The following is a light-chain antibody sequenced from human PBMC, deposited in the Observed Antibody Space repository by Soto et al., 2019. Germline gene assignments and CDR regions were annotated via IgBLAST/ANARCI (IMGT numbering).Light chain of an antibody. CDR2: RNN. V-gene: IGLV1-47*01. CDR1: SSNIGSNY. J-gene: IGLJ1*01. CDR3: ASWDDSLSGYYF. Sequence: QSVLTQPPSASGTPGQRVTISCSGSSSNIGSNYVYWYQQLPGTAPKVLIYRNNQRPSGVPARFSGSKSGTSASLAISGLRSEDEADYYCASWDDSLSGYYFFGKGTKVTVL.